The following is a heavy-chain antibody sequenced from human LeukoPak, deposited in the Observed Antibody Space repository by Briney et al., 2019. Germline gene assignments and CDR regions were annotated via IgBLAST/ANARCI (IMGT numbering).Heavy chain of an antibody. V-gene: IGHV4-34*01. CDR2: INHSGST. CDR1: GGSFSGYY. J-gene: IGHJ5*02. Sequence: NPSETLSLTCAVYGGSFSGYYWSWIRQPPGKGLEWIGEINHSGSTNYNPSLKSRVTISVDTPKNQFSLKLSSVTAADTAVYYCARQKLRYTNWFDPWGQGTLVTVSS. CDR3: ARQKLRYTNWFDP. D-gene: IGHD3-9*01.